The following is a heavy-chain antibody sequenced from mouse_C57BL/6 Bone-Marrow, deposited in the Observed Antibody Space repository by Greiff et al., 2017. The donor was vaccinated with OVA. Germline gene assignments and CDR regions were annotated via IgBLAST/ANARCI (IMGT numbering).Heavy chain of an antibody. CDR1: GYTFTSYV. CDR3: ARSGYYGSSFWYFDV. J-gene: IGHJ1*03. CDR2: IYPYNDGT. V-gene: IGHV1-14*01. D-gene: IGHD1-1*01. Sequence: VQLKQSGPELVKPGASVKMSCKASGYTFTSYVMHWVKPKPGQGLEWIGYIYPYNDGTKYNEKFKGKATLTLDKSSSTAYMELSSLTSEDSAVYYCARSGYYGSSFWYFDVWDTGTTVTVSS.